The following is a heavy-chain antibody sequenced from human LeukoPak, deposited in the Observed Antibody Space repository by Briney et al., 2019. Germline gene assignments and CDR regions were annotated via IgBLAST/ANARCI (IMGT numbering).Heavy chain of an antibody. CDR3: ARAGTSDYDFDY. CDR2: IYHSGST. J-gene: IGHJ4*02. V-gene: IGHV4-38-2*02. D-gene: IGHD4-17*01. CDR1: GYSISSHYY. Sequence: PSETLSLTCTVSGYSISSHYYWGWIRPPPGKGLEWIGCIYHSGSTYYSPSLKSRVTISVDTSKNQFSLKLSSVTAADTAVYYCARAGTSDYDFDYWGQGTLVTVSS.